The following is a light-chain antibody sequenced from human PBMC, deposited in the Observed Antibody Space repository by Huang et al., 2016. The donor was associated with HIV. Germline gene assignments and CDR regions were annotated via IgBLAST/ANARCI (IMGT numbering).Light chain of an antibody. V-gene: IGKV3-15*01. Sequence: EIVMTQSPATLSVSPGERATLSCRASQSVSSKLAWYQQKPGQAPRLRIDGASTRATAVPSRCSGSGSGMEFTLTISSLQSEDFAVYFCQQYNQWPYSFGQGTNLEI. CDR2: GAS. CDR3: QQYNQWPYS. J-gene: IGKJ2*01. CDR1: QSVSSK.